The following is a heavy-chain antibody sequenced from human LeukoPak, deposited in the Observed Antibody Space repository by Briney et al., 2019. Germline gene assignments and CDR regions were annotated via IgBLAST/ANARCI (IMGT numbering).Heavy chain of an antibody. J-gene: IGHJ3*02. CDR3: ARVRSTVTTPSAFDI. V-gene: IGHV4-34*01. Sequence: PSETLSLTCAVYGGSFSGYYWSWIRQPPGKGLEWIGEINHSGSTNYNPSLKSRVTISVDTPKNQFSLKPSSVTAADTAVYYCARVRSTVTTPSAFDIWGQGTMVTVSS. CDR2: INHSGST. CDR1: GGSFSGYY. D-gene: IGHD4-17*01.